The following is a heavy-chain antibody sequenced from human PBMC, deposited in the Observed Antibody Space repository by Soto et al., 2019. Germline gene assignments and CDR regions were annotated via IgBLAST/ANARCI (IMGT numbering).Heavy chain of an antibody. CDR1: GYSFTSYW. CDR2: IYPGDSDT. D-gene: IGHD3-22*01. J-gene: IGHJ3*02. CDR3: ARPPRNIYYVSSGYFRNDAFDI. Sequence: PGESLKISCKGSGYSFTSYWIGWVRQMPGKGLEWMGIIYPGDSDTRYSPSFQGQVTISADKSISTAYLQWSSLKASDTAMYYCARPPRNIYYVSSGYFRNDAFDIWGQGTMVPVSS. V-gene: IGHV5-51*01.